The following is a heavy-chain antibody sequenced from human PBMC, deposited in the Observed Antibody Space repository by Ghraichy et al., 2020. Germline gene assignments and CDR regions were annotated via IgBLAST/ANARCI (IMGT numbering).Heavy chain of an antibody. J-gene: IGHJ4*02. CDR2: IRSKTYDERT. D-gene: IGHD7-27*01. CDR1: GFSFGDYT. V-gene: IGHV3-49*04. CDR3: AAFLNGDEDYFDY. Sequence: SCTSFGFSFGDYTMGWVRQAPGKGLEWVGLIRSKTYDERTEYAASVEDRFTISRDDSKGITYLQMNRLKIEDTSVYYCAAFLNGDEDYFDYWGQGTLVTVSS.